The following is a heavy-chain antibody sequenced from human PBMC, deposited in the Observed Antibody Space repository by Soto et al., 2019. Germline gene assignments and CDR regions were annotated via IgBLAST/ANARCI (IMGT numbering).Heavy chain of an antibody. CDR2: INNSGIT. J-gene: IGHJ6*02. Sequence: PSETLSLTCNVSGGSFSSDHWGWIRQPPGKGLEWIGKINNSGITNYNPSLKSRATISVDTSKNQFSLKLNSVTAADTAVYYCARDRPWDCSSGNYCYYYGLDVWGQGTTVTVYS. V-gene: IGHV4-59*01. D-gene: IGHD2-15*01. CDR1: GGSFSSDH. CDR3: ARDRPWDCSSGNYCYYYGLDV.